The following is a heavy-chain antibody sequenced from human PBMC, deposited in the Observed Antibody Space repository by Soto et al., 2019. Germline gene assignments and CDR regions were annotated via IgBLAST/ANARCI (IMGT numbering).Heavy chain of an antibody. CDR2: ISYDGSNK. Sequence: GGSLRLSCAASGFTFSSYAMHWVRQAPGKGLEWVAVISYDGSNKYYADSVKGRFTISRDNSKNTLYLQMNSLRAEDTAVYYCAREGWLYWYVDLWGRGTLVTVSS. CDR1: GFTFSSYA. CDR3: AREGWLYWYVDL. D-gene: IGHD5-12*01. V-gene: IGHV3-30*04. J-gene: IGHJ2*01.